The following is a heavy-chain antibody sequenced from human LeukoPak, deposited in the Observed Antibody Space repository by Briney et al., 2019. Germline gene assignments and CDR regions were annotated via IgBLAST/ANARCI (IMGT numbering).Heavy chain of an antibody. D-gene: IGHD5-12*01. V-gene: IGHV3-23*01. CDR3: ATSGYDEYYFDY. J-gene: IGHJ4*02. CDR2: IRGSGGST. CDR1: GFTFSSYA. Sequence: GGSLRLSCAAPGFTFSSYAMSWVRQAPGKGLEWVSAIRGSGGSTYYADSVKGRFTISRDNSENTLHLQMNSLRAEDTAVYYCATSGYDEYYFDYWGQGTLVTVSS.